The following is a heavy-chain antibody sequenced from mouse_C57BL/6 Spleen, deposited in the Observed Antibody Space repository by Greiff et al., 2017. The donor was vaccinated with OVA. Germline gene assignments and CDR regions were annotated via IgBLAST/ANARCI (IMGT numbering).Heavy chain of an antibody. Sequence: QVQLQQPGAELVKPGASVKLSCKASGYTFTSTGCTGRGLEWIGRIDPNSGGTKYNEKFKSTATLTVDKTSSTASMQLRSLTSEDSAVYYCARKRASYPYYFDYWGQGTTLTVSS. J-gene: IGHJ2*01. CDR2: IDPNSGGT. D-gene: IGHD3-3*01. V-gene: IGHV1-72*01. CDR1: GYTFTSTG. CDR3: ARKRASYPYYFDY.